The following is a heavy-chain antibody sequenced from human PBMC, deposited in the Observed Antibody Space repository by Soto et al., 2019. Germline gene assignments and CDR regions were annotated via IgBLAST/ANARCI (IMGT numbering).Heavy chain of an antibody. CDR1: DGYSSGYY. J-gene: IGHJ5*02. CDR2: INHSGST. V-gene: IGHV4-34*01. Sequence: SLTMSDTCGVEDGYSSGYYWSWISQPPGKGLEWIGEINHSGSTNYNPSLKSRVTISVDTSKNQFSLKLSSVTAADTALYYCAGLRYDFWSGPAPWGQGTLVTVSS. D-gene: IGHD3-3*01. CDR3: AGLRYDFWSGPAP.